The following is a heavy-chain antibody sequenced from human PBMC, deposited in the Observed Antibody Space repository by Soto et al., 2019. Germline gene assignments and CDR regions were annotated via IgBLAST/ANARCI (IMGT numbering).Heavy chain of an antibody. Sequence: PSETLSLTCTVSGGSVSSATYYYNWIRQPPGKGLEWIGSVYYYGTPNYNPSPKTRVTISMDTSYNRLSLKLRSVTAADTAVYYCARDLYLRTGPWGMDVWGQGTTVTVSS. V-gene: IGHV4-61*01. CDR2: VYYYGTP. CDR3: ARDLYLRTGPWGMDV. J-gene: IGHJ6*02. CDR1: GGSVSSATYY. D-gene: IGHD3-16*01.